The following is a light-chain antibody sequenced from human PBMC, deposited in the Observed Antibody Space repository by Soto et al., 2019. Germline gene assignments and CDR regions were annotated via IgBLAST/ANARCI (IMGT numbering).Light chain of an antibody. CDR3: SSYAGSNNVV. CDR1: SSDVGGYNY. J-gene: IGLJ2*01. CDR2: EVS. Sequence: QSALTQPPSASGSPGQSVTISCTGTSSDVGGYNYVSWYQQHPGKAPKLMIYEVSKRPSWVPDRFSGSKSGNTASLTVSGLQAEDDADYYCSSYAGSNNVVFGGGTKLTVL. V-gene: IGLV2-8*01.